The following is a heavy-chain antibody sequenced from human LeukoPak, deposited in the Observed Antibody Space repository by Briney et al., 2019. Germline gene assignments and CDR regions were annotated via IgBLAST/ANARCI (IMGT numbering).Heavy chain of an antibody. Sequence: ASVKVSFKASVYTFTGYYLFWVRQAPGQGLEWMGWINPNTGDTKYGQKFQGRVTLTRDTSIRTTYMELSSLRSDDTAVYYCARDERYCNGDNHYPDLGYWGQGTLVTVSS. CDR3: ARDERYCNGDNHYPDLGY. J-gene: IGHJ4*02. CDR2: INPNTGDT. V-gene: IGHV1-2*02. D-gene: IGHD2-15*01. CDR1: VYTFTGYY.